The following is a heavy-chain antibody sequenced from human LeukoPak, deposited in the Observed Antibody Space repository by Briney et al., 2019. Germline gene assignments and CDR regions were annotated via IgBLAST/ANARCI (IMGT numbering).Heavy chain of an antibody. CDR1: GFTFSSYA. CDR3: ARVQRASDY. D-gene: IGHD1-1*01. CDR2: ISYDGSNK. J-gene: IGHJ4*02. V-gene: IGHV3-30*04. Sequence: QSGGSLRLSCSASGFTFSSYAMHWVRQAPGKGLEWVAVISYDGSNKYYADSVKGRFTISRDNSKNTLYLQMNSLRAEDTAVYYCARVQRASDYWGQGTLVTVSS.